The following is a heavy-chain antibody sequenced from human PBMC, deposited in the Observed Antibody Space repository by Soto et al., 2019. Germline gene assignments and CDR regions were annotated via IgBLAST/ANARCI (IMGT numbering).Heavy chain of an antibody. J-gene: IGHJ4*02. D-gene: IGHD6-6*01. V-gene: IGHV1-69*13. Sequence: GASVKVSCKASGGTFSSYAISWVRQAPGQGLEWMGGIIPIFGTANYAQKFQGRVTITADESTSTAYMELSSLRSEDTAVYYCAGSTSSSPDYYFDYWGQGTLVTVSS. CDR3: AGSTSSSPDYYFDY. CDR1: GGTFSSYA. CDR2: IIPIFGTA.